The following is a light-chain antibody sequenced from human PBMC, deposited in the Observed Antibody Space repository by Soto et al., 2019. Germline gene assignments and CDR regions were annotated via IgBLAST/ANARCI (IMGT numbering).Light chain of an antibody. J-gene: IGLJ2*01. CDR2: SDT. CDR1: NIGSNG. Sequence: SYELTQPPSVSVSPGKSASISCGGNNIGSNGDPWYQQKPGQAPVLVIYSDTDLPPVIPERFSGSNSANLATLTISRVEAGDEADYYCQVWDSGSAHVVFGGGTKLTVL. V-gene: IGLV3-21*04. CDR3: QVWDSGSAHVV.